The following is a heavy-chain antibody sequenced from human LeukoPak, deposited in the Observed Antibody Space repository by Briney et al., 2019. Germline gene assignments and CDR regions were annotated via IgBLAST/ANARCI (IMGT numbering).Heavy chain of an antibody. D-gene: IGHD2-2*01. CDR1: GGSISSSRYY. CDR2: IYYSGST. Sequence: SETLSLTCTVSGGSISSSRYYWGWIRQPPGKGLEWIGSIYYSGSTYYNPSLKSRVTISVDTSKNQFSLKLSSVTAADTAVYYCARHFQPGAPDYWGQGTLVTVSS. CDR3: ARHFQPGAPDY. J-gene: IGHJ4*02. V-gene: IGHV4-39*01.